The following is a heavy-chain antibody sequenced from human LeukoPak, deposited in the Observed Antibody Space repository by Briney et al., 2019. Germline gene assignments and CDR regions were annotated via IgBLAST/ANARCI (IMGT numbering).Heavy chain of an antibody. V-gene: IGHV3-15*01. CDR1: GFTFSDAW. CDR3: SLRYCSGTSCPGY. J-gene: IGHJ4*02. D-gene: IGHD2-8*02. CDR2: IKSSADGGAT. Sequence: GGSLRLSCAATGFTFSDAWLSWVRQAPGKGPEWVGRIKSSADGGATDYAAPVKGRFTASRDDSKDTLYLHMNSLKTEDTAVYYCSLRYCSGTSCPGYWGQGALVTVS.